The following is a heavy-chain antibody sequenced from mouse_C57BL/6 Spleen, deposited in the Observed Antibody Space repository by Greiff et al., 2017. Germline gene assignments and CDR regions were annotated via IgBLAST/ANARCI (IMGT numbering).Heavy chain of an antibody. CDR1: GYTFTSYW. CDR3: ARFYYDYDGAMDY. Sequence: VQLQQPGAELVKPGASVKMSCKASGYTFTSYWITWVKQRPGQVLEWIGDIYPGSGSTNYNEKFKSKATLTVDTSSSTAYMQLSSLTSEDSAVYYCARFYYDYDGAMDYWGQGTSVTVSS. CDR2: IYPGSGST. J-gene: IGHJ4*01. D-gene: IGHD2-4*01. V-gene: IGHV1-55*01.